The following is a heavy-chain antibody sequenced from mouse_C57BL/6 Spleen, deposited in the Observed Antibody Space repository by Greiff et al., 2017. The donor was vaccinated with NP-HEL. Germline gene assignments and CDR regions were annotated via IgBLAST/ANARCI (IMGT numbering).Heavy chain of an antibody. CDR3: ARSYYGSSHYYAMDY. CDR1: GYSFTDYH. Sequence: EVQLQQSGPELVKPGASVKISCKASGYSFTDYHMNWVKQSNGKSLEWIGVINPNYGTTSYNQKFKGKATLTVDQSSSTAYMQLNSLTSEDSAVYYCARSYYGSSHYYAMDYWGQGTSVTVSS. CDR2: INPNYGTT. J-gene: IGHJ4*01. V-gene: IGHV1-39*01. D-gene: IGHD1-1*01.